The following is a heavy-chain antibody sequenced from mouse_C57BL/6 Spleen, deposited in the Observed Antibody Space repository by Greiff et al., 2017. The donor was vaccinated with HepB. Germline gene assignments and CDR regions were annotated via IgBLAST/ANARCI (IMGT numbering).Heavy chain of an antibody. D-gene: IGHD1-1*01. Sequence: VQLKESGPELVKPGASVKIPCKASGYTFTDYNMDWVKQSHGKSLEWIGDINPNNGGTIYNQKFKGKATLTVDKSSSTAYMELRSLTSEDTAVYYCARRIYYYGSSSAMDYWGQGTSVTVSS. CDR3: ARRIYYYGSSSAMDY. J-gene: IGHJ4*01. CDR2: INPNNGGT. CDR1: GYTFTDYN. V-gene: IGHV1-18*01.